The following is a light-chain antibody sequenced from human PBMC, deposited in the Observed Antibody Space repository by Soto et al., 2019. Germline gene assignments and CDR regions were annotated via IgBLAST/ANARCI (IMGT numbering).Light chain of an antibody. CDR3: QHGT. Sequence: EIVLTQSPGTLSLSPGERATLSCRASQSVSSSYLAWYQQKPGQAPRLLISGASSRAADIPDRFSGSGSGTEFTLTISSLQPDDFATYYCQHGTFGQGTKVDIK. J-gene: IGKJ1*01. CDR1: QSVSSSY. CDR2: GAS. V-gene: IGKV3-20*01.